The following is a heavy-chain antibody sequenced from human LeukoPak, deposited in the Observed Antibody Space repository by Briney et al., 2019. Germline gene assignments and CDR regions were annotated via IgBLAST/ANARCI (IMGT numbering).Heavy chain of an antibody. CDR2: ISYDGSNK. J-gene: IGHJ3*02. D-gene: IGHD5-18*01. CDR3: AKDATTWIQNDAFDI. V-gene: IGHV3-30*18. CDR1: GFTFSSYG. Sequence: PGRSLRLSCAASGFTFSSYGMHWVRQAPGKGLEWVAVISYDGSNKYYADSVKGRFTISRDNSKNTLYLQMNSLRAEDTAVYYCAKDATTWIQNDAFDIWGQGTMVTVSS.